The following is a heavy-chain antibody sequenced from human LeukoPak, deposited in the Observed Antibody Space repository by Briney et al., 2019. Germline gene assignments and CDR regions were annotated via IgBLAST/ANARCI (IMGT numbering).Heavy chain of an antibody. Sequence: ASVKVSCKASGYTFTGYYMHWVRQAPGQGLEWMGWINPNSGGTNYAQKFQGRVTMTRDTSISTAYMELSRLRSDDTAVYYCAREWVRFIWSGYSYGMDVWGQGTTVTVSS. J-gene: IGHJ6*02. CDR3: AREWVRFIWSGYSYGMDV. CDR1: GYTFTGYY. V-gene: IGHV1-2*02. CDR2: INPNSGGT. D-gene: IGHD3-3*01.